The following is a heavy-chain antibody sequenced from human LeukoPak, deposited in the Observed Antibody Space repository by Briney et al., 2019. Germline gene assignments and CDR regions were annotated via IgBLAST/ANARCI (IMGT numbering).Heavy chain of an antibody. CDR3: ARGEVVAATNAFDI. Sequence: PSETLSLTCTVSGGSISSYYWSWIRQPPGKGLEWIGYIYYSGSTNYNPSLKSRVTISVDTSKNQFSLKLSSVTAADTAVYYCARGEVVAATNAFDIWGQGTMVTVSS. J-gene: IGHJ3*02. CDR1: GGSISSYY. D-gene: IGHD2-15*01. V-gene: IGHV4-59*01. CDR2: IYYSGST.